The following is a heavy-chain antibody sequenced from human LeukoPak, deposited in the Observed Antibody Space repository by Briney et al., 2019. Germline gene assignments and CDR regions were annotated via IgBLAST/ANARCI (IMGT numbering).Heavy chain of an antibody. J-gene: IGHJ4*02. V-gene: IGHV3-21*06. CDR3: ARGIAVADTKRHFDY. CDR1: EFTLSSYG. CDR2: ISSSSTYI. D-gene: IGHD6-19*01. Sequence: GGSLRLSCAGSEFTLSSYGMNWVRQAPGKGLEWVSSISSSSTYIYYADSVKGRFTISRDNANNLVFLQMNSLRAEDTAVYFCARGIAVADTKRHFDYWGQGTLVTVSS.